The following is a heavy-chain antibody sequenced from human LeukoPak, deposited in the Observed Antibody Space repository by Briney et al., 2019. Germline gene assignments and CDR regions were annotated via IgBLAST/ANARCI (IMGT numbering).Heavy chain of an antibody. J-gene: IGHJ4*02. CDR2: LSASGGST. CDR3: ARANDSSGYYFDY. D-gene: IGHD3-22*01. Sequence: GGSLRLSCAASGSFSSYVMTWVRQAPGRGLEWVSTLSASGGSTYYADSVKGRFTISRDNSKNTLYLQMNSLRAEDTAVYYCARANDSSGYYFDYWGQGTLVTVSS. V-gene: IGHV3-23*01. CDR1: GSFSSYV.